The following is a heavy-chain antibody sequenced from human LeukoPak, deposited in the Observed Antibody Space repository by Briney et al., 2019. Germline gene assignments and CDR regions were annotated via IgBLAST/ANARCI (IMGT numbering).Heavy chain of an antibody. Sequence: SKTLSLTCTVSGGSISSSSYYWGWIRQPPGKGLEWIGSIYYSGSTYYNPSLKSRVTISVDTSKNQFSLKLSSVTAADTAVYYCARGHLGSADYWGQGTLVTVSS. CDR3: ARGHLGSADY. J-gene: IGHJ4*02. CDR1: GGSISSSSYY. CDR2: IYYSGST. D-gene: IGHD5-12*01. V-gene: IGHV4-39*01.